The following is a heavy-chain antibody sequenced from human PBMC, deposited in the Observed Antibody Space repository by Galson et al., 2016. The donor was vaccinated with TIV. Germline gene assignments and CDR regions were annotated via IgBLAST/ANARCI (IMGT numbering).Heavy chain of an antibody. J-gene: IGHJ4*02. D-gene: IGHD6-25*01. V-gene: IGHV1-46*03. CDR3: ASDTRSGYSSGWPPFDF. CDR2: ITPGGAGT. Sequence: SVKVSCKASGYTFTDNYIHWVRQAPGQGLEWMGVITPGGAGTFYAQKFQGRVTMTADTSTRTVYMEINSLRSEDAAMYFCASDTRSGYSSGWPPFDFWGQGTLVTVSS. CDR1: GYTFTDNY.